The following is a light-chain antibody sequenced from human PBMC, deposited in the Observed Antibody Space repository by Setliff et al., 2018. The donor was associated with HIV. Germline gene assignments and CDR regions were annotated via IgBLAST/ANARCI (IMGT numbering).Light chain of an antibody. V-gene: IGLV2-14*01. CDR2: EVS. J-gene: IGLJ1*01. Sequence: QSALTQPASVSGSPGQSITIFCIGTISDVGGYNYVSWYQQYPGKAPKLMTYEVSNRPSGVSNRFSGSKSGNTASLTISGLQGEDEADYYCSSYTSSNTPYVFGTGTKVTVL. CDR1: ISDVGGYNY. CDR3: SSYTSSNTPYV.